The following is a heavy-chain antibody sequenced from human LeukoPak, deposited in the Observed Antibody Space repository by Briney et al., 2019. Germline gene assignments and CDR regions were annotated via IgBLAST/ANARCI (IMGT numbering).Heavy chain of an antibody. CDR2: IDPNSGGT. V-gene: IGHV1-2*02. Sequence: ASVKVSCKAPGYTFTGYYMHWVRQAPGQGLEWMGWIDPNSGGTNYAQKFQGRVTMTRDTSISTAYMELSRLRSDDTAVYYCARAPYYYDSSGPEGNDAFDIWGQGTMVTVSS. CDR3: ARAPYYYDSSGPEGNDAFDI. D-gene: IGHD3-22*01. CDR1: GYTFTGYY. J-gene: IGHJ3*02.